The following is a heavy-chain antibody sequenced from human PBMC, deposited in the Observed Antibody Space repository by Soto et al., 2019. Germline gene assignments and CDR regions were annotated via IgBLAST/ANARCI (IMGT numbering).Heavy chain of an antibody. CDR1: GYTFTSYG. CDR2: ISAYNGNT. J-gene: IGHJ6*02. D-gene: IGHD1-1*01. Sequence: ASVKVSCKASGYTFTSYGISWVRQAPGQGLEWMGWISAYNGNTNYAQKLQGRVTMTTDTSTSTAYMELRSLRSDDTAVYYCAKGERRDDYYGMDVWGQGTTVTVSS. V-gene: IGHV1-18*01. CDR3: AKGERRDDYYGMDV.